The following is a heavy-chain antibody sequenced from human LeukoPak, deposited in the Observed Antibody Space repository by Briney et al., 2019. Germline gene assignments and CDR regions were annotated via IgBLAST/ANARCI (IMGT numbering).Heavy chain of an antibody. CDR1: GGSISSYY. J-gene: IGHJ6*03. CDR3: ARDRSGGSGRYYXYXMDV. Sequence: SETLSLTCTVSGGSISSYYWSWIRQPPGKGLEWIGHIYYSGSTNYNPSLKSRVTISVDTSKNQFSLKLSSVTAADTAFYYCARDRSGGSGRYYXYXMDVXGKGTTXXVS. D-gene: IGHD6-19*01. CDR2: IYYSGST. V-gene: IGHV4-59*01.